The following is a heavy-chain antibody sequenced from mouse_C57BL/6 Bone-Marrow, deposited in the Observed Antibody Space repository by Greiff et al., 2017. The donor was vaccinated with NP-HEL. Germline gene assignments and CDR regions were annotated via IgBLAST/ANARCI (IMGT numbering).Heavy chain of an antibody. V-gene: IGHV5-12*01. Sequence: EVQLVESGGGLVQPGGSLKLSCAASGFTFSDYYMYWVRQTPEKRLEWVAYISNGGGSTYYPDTVKGRFTISRDNAKNTLYLQMSRLKSEDTAMYYCARSRVLGPYYYAMDYWGQGTSVTVSS. CDR2: ISNGGGST. J-gene: IGHJ4*01. CDR3: ARSRVLGPYYYAMDY. D-gene: IGHD4-1*01. CDR1: GFTFSDYY.